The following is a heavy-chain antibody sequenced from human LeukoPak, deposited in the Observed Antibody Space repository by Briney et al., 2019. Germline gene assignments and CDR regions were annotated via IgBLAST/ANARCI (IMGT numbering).Heavy chain of an antibody. D-gene: IGHD3-10*01. CDR3: ARVSPPTYYYGSGSVRKQFDP. V-gene: IGHV4-34*01. CDR1: GGSFSGYY. J-gene: IGHJ5*02. Sequence: PSETLSLTCAVYGGSFSGYYWSWIRQPPGKGLEWIGEINHSGSTNYNPSLKSRVTISVDTSKNQFSLKLSSVTAADTAVYYCARVSPPTYYYGSGSVRKQFDPWGQGTLVTVSS. CDR2: INHSGST.